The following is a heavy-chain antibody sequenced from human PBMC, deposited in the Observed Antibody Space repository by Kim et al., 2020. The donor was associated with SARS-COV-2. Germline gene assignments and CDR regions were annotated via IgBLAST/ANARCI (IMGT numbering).Heavy chain of an antibody. V-gene: IGHV3-21*01. J-gene: IGHJ4*02. CDR2: ISSSSAYI. CDR3: ARGGDYSSSSDAFDY. D-gene: IGHD6-6*01. CDR1: GFTFSTYS. Sequence: GGSLRLSCAASGFTFSTYSMNWVRQAPGKGLEWVSYISSSSAYIFYTDSVKGRFTISRDNTKNSLFLQMNSLGAEDTALYFCARGGDYSSSSDAFDYWGQGTLVTVSS.